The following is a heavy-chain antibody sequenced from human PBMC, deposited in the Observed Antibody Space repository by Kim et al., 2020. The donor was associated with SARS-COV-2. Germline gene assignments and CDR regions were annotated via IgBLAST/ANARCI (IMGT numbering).Heavy chain of an antibody. Sequence: ASVKVSCKASGYTFTSYAMHWVRQAPGQRLEWMGWINAGNGNTKYSQKFQGRVTITRDTSASTAYMELSSLRSEDTAVYYCARDSYYDIFRYYYYYMDVWGKGNTVTGSS. CDR1: GYTFTSYA. J-gene: IGHJ6*03. CDR3: ARDSYYDIFRYYYYYMDV. V-gene: IGHV1-3*01. CDR2: INAGNGNT. D-gene: IGHD3-9*01.